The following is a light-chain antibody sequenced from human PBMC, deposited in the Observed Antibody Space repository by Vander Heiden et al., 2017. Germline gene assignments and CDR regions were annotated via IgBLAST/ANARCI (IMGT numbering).Light chain of an antibody. CDR2: KDS. CDR1: ALARQY. J-gene: IGLJ2*01. Sequence: SYELTQPPSVSVSPGQTARNTCSGGALARQYAYWYQQKPGQAPVLVIYKDSERPSGIPERFSGSSSGTTVTLTISGVQAEDEADYYCQSADSSGTYVVFGGGTKLTVL. V-gene: IGLV3-25*03. CDR3: QSADSSGTYVV.